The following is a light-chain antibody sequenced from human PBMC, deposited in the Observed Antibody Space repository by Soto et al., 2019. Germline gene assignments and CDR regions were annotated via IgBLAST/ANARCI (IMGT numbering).Light chain of an antibody. CDR2: EVS. V-gene: IGLV2-23*02. J-gene: IGLJ1*01. CDR1: SSDVGTYNL. Sequence: QSLLTKPASVSGSPGQSITISCRGTSSDVGTYNLVSWYQQHPGKAPKLMIYEVSKWPSGVSNRFSGSKSGNTASLTLSGLQAEDEADYYCCSYAGSGTYVFGTGTKVTVL. CDR3: CSYAGSGTYV.